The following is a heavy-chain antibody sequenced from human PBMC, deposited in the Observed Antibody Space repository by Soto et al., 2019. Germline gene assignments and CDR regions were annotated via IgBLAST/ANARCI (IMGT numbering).Heavy chain of an antibody. V-gene: IGHV4-59*01. D-gene: IGHD1-26*01. J-gene: IGHJ4*02. Sequence: QVQLQESGPGLVKPSETLSLTCTVSGGSISSYYWSWIRQPPRQGLEWIGYIYYSGSTNYNPSLKRRVTISVDTSENQFSLKLSSVTAAATAVYYGVRGIGRGSYPLFDYWGRGTLVTVSS. CDR3: VRGIGRGSYPLFDY. CDR2: IYYSGST. CDR1: GGSISSYY.